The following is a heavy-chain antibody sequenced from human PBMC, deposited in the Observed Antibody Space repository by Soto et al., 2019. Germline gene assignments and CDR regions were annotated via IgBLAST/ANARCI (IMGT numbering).Heavy chain of an antibody. J-gene: IGHJ6*02. CDR2: INHSGST. Sequence: PSETLSLTCAVYGGSFSGYYWSWIRQPPGKGLEWIGEINHSGSTNYNPSLKSRVTISVDTSKNQFSLKLSSVTAADTAVYYCARRGVFIVVVPAARGGYGMDVWGQGTTVTVS. CDR1: GGSFSGYY. V-gene: IGHV4-34*01. D-gene: IGHD2-2*01. CDR3: ARRGVFIVVVPAARGGYGMDV.